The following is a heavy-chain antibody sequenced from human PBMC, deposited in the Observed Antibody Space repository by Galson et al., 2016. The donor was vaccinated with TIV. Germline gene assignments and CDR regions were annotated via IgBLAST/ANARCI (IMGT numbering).Heavy chain of an antibody. CDR1: GFTFNHYP. D-gene: IGHD4-11*01. CDR2: ISYDGSSK. CDR3: AKEVRRRLHY. V-gene: IGHV3-30-3*01. J-gene: IGHJ4*02. Sequence: SLRLSCADAGFTFNHYPMHWVRQAPGKGLEWVAVISYDGSSKYYADSVKGRFTISRDNSKNTLYLQMNSLRAEDTAVYYCAKEVRRRLHYWGQGTLVTVSS.